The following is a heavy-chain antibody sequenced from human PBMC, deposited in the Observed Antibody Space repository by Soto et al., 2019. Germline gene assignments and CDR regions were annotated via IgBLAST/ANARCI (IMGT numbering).Heavy chain of an antibody. CDR3: ARPKTIGAAAGKGWFDP. V-gene: IGHV4-34*12. D-gene: IGHD6-13*01. CDR2: IFYTGST. Sequence: SETLSLTCGVYGGSFSGYIWTWIRQPPGKGLEWIGSIFYTGSTYYSPSLKGRLTISVDPSKNQFSLKLTSVTAADTAMYYCARPKTIGAAAGKGWFDPWGQGTLVTVSS. CDR1: GGSFSGYI. J-gene: IGHJ5*02.